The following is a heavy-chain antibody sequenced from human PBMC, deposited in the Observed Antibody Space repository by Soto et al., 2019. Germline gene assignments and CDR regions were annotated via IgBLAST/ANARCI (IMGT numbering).Heavy chain of an antibody. Sequence: QVQLVQSGAEVKKPGSSVTVSCKASGGTFSSYAISWVRQAPGQGLAWMGGIIPIFGTANYARKFQGRVTITADDSASTAYMELSSLRSEDTAVYYCATDYYDSSGYYYWGQGTLVTVAS. CDR1: GGTFSSYA. CDR2: IIPIFGTA. D-gene: IGHD3-22*01. J-gene: IGHJ4*02. V-gene: IGHV1-69*12. CDR3: ATDYYDSSGYYY.